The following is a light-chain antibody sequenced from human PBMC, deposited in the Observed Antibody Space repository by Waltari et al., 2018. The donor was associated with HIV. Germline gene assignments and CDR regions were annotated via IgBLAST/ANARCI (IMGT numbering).Light chain of an antibody. J-gene: IGLJ1*01. Sequence: SSELTQDPAVSVALGQPVRITCQGDSLRKYSANWYQQKPGKAPVLVMYGKSNYASGIPDRFSGSTSGDTASLTITGAQAEDEADYYCDSRDSNDIHHVFGTGTKVTV. CDR3: DSRDSNDIHHV. CDR2: GKS. CDR1: SLRKYS. V-gene: IGLV3-19*01.